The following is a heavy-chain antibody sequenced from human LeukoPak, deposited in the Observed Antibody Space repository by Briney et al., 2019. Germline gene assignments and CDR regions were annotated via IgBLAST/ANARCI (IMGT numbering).Heavy chain of an antibody. V-gene: IGHV3-7*01. CDR2: IKQDGSEK. D-gene: IGHD5-24*01. J-gene: IGHJ4*02. CDR1: GFTLSSYW. CDR3: ARDSSDGFDS. Sequence: GGSLRFSCAASGFTLSSYWMSWVRQAPGKGLEWVANIKQDGSEKYYVDSVKGRFTISRDNAKNSLYLQMNSLRAEDTAVYYCARDSSDGFDSWGQGTLVTVSS.